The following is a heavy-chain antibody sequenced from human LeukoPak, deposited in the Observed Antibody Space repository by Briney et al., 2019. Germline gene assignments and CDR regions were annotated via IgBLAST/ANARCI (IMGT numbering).Heavy chain of an antibody. CDR3: ARGDMMLRGVIDEIDP. V-gene: IGHV4-59*07. CDR1: GDSLSTYY. CDR2: THYSGST. D-gene: IGHD3-10*01. J-gene: IGHJ5*02. Sequence: SDTLSLICTVSGDSLSTYYWMWIRQPPGKGLEWIGCTHYSGSTNYNPSLKSRVPMSVDTSKNLFALKLSSVTAADSAVYYCARGDMMLRGVIDEIDPWGQGTLVTVSS.